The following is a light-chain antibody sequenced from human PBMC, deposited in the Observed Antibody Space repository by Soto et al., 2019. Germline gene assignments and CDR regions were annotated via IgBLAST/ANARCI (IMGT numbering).Light chain of an antibody. J-gene: IGLJ3*02. Sequence: QSVLTQPPSVSGAPGQRVTISCTGSSSNIGAGYDVHWYQQLPGTAPKLLIYGNSNRPSGVPDRFSGSQSGTSASLAVTGLQGEDEDDYYCQSYDSSLSGSVFGGGTKRTVL. CDR3: QSYDSSLSGSV. CDR2: GNS. V-gene: IGLV1-40*01. CDR1: SSNIGAGYD.